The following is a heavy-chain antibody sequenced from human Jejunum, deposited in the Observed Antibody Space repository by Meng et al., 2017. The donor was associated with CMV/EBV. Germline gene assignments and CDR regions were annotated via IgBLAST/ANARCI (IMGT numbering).Heavy chain of an antibody. CDR2: FYSSDTY. D-gene: IGHD1-26*01. Sequence: QVHLQGSGQGRVKPSETLSLPCTVSGGSVNNYYWSWIRQSAGKGLEWIGRFYSSDTYNYHPSLDSRVTMSLDTSKNQFSLNLRSVTAADTATYYCARGPGASTREGFDYWGLGTLVTVSS. CDR3: ARGPGASTREGFDY. CDR1: GGSVNNYY. V-gene: IGHV4-4*07. J-gene: IGHJ4*02.